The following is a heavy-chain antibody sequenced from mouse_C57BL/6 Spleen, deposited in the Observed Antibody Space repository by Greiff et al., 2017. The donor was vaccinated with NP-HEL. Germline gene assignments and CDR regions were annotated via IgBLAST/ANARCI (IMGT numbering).Heavy chain of an antibody. Sequence: VQLQQPGAELVKPGASVKMSCKASGYTFTSYWITWVKQRPGQGLEWIGDIYPGGGYTNYNEKFKGKATLTADKSSSTAYMQFSSLTSEDSAIYYCASSNYYYFDYWGQGTTLTVSS. J-gene: IGHJ2*01. CDR1: GYTFTSYW. CDR2: IYPGGGYT. V-gene: IGHV1-55*01. D-gene: IGHD2-5*01. CDR3: ASSNYYYFDY.